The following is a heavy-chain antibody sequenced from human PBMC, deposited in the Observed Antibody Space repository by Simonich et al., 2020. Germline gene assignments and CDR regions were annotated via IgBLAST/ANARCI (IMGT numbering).Heavy chain of an antibody. V-gene: IGHV1-18*01. CDR2: VSAYNGNT. J-gene: IGHJ4*02. CDR3: ARASRGTWWYYYFDY. CDR1: GYTFTSYG. Sequence: QVQLVQSGAEVKKPGASVKVSCKASGYTFTSYGISWLRQAPGQGLEWMGWVSAYNGNTNYAKKRQGRVTMTTDTSTSTAYMELRSLRSDDTAVYYCARASRGTWWYYYFDYWGQGTLVTVSS. D-gene: IGHD2-15*01.